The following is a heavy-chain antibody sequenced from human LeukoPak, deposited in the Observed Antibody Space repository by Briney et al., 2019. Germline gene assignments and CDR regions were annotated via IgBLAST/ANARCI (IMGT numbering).Heavy chain of an antibody. D-gene: IGHD6-13*01. J-gene: IGHJ2*01. V-gene: IGHV1-69*13. CDR1: GGTFSSYA. Sequence: GASVKVSCKASGGTFSSYAISWVRQAPGQGLEWMGGIIPIFGTANYAQKFQGRVTITADESTSTAYMELSSLRSEDTAVYYCAREVYSSPELRYFDLWGRGTLVTVSS. CDR3: AREVYSSPELRYFDL. CDR2: IIPIFGTA.